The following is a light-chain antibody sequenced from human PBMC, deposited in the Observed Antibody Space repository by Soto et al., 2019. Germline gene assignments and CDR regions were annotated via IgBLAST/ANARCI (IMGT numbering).Light chain of an antibody. CDR1: QSVSPY. CDR3: QQYVSPPYT. Sequence: EIVLTQSPGTLSLSPGGRASLSCRASQSVSPYLAWYQQKPGQAPRLLIYDASTRATGIPDRFSGSASGTALTLTISRLEPEDSAVYYCQQYVSPPYTFGPGTKVDIK. V-gene: IGKV3-20*01. J-gene: IGKJ3*01. CDR2: DAS.